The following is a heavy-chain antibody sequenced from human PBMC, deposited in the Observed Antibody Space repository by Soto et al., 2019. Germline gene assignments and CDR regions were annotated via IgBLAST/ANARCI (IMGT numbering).Heavy chain of an antibody. CDR1: GFSLTTRGVG. CDR3: AHIPNYYQYDWFDP. D-gene: IGHD3-16*01. Sequence: QITLKESGPTLVKPTQTLTLTCTFSGFSLTTRGVGVGWIRQPPGKALERLALIYWDDDKRYSPSLQGRLSITKDTSKTQVVLTMTNVDPVDTATYYCAHIPNYYQYDWFDPWGQGTLVSVSS. J-gene: IGHJ5*02. V-gene: IGHV2-5*02. CDR2: IYWDDDK.